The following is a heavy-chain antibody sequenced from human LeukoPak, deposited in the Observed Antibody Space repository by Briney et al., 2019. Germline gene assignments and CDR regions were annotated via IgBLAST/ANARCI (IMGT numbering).Heavy chain of an antibody. CDR3: ARERSGYSYGIDY. CDR1: GGSISSGDYY. Sequence: SQTLSLTCTVSGGSISSGDYYWSWIRQPPGKGLEWIGYICYSGSTYYNPSLKSRVTISVDTSKNQFSLKLSSVTAADTAVYYCARERSGYSYGIDYWGQGTLVTVSS. CDR2: ICYSGST. V-gene: IGHV4-30-4*08. D-gene: IGHD5-18*01. J-gene: IGHJ4*02.